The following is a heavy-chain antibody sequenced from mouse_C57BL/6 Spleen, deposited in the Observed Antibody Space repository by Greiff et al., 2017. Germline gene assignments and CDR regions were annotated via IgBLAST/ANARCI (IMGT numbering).Heavy chain of an antibody. CDR1: GFTFSDYG. CDR2: ISSGSSTI. CDR3: ARGYYDYDGAWFAY. J-gene: IGHJ3*01. D-gene: IGHD2-4*01. V-gene: IGHV5-17*01. Sequence: EVQGVESGGGLVKPGGSLKLSCAASGFTFSDYGMHWVRQAPEKGLEWVAYISSGSSTIYYADTVKGRFTISRDNAKNTLFLQMTSLRSEDTAMYYCARGYYDYDGAWFAYWGQGTLVTVSA.